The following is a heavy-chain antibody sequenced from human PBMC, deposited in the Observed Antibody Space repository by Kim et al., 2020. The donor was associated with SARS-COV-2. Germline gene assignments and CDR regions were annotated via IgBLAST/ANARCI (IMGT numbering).Heavy chain of an antibody. CDR2: ISAYNGNT. CDR3: ARDVQRPPFVVVTANYYGMDV. V-gene: IGHV1-18*04. D-gene: IGHD2-21*02. Sequence: ASVKVSCKASGYTFTSYGISWVRQAPGQGLGWMGWISAYNGNTNYAQKLQGRVTMTTDTSTSTAYMELRSLRSDDTAVYYCARDVQRPPFVVVTANYYGMDVWGQGTTVTVSS. CDR1: GYTFTSYG. J-gene: IGHJ6*02.